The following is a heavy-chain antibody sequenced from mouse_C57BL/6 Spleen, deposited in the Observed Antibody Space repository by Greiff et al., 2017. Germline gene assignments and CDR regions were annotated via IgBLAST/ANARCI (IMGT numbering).Heavy chain of an antibody. D-gene: IGHD2-4*01. V-gene: IGHV5-12*01. J-gene: IGHJ4*01. CDR1: GFTFSDYY. Sequence: DVQLVESGGGLVQPGGSLKLSCAASGFTFSDYYMYWVRQTPEKRLEWVAYISNGGGSTYYPDTVKGRFTISRDNAKNTLYLQMSRLKSEDTAMYYCARHYDYPLYAMDYWGQGTSVTVSS. CDR3: ARHYDYPLYAMDY. CDR2: ISNGGGST.